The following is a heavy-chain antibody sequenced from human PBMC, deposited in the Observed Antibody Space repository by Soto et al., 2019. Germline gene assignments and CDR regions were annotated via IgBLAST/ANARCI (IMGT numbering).Heavy chain of an antibody. CDR3: AREGSYSAYNFAHGIQLWSFDF. D-gene: IGHD5-12*01. Sequence: SETLSLSCTVSGGSINTFYWSWVRQPAGKGLELIGRIFSSGSTSFNPSLESRVAMSVDTSKNHFSLNLSSVAAADMAVYYCAREGSYSAYNFAHGIQLWSFDFWGQGALVTVSS. CDR1: GGSINTFY. V-gene: IGHV4-4*07. J-gene: IGHJ4*02. CDR2: IFSSGST.